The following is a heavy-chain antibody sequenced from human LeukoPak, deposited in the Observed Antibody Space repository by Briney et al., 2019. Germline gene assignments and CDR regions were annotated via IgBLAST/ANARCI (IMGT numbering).Heavy chain of an antibody. CDR1: GFTFSTYS. CDR2: ISGSSRTM. Sequence: GGSLRLSCAASGFTFSTYSMNWVRQAPGKGLGWVSYISGSSRTMYYADSVKGRFTTSRDNVKKSLYLQMNSLRAEDTAVYYCARDLGLYDYGGNIDYWGQGTLVTVSS. J-gene: IGHJ4*02. D-gene: IGHD4-23*01. V-gene: IGHV3-48*04. CDR3: ARDLGLYDYGGNIDY.